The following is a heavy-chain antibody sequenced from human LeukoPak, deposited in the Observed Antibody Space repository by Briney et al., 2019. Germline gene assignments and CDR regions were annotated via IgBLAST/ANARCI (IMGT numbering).Heavy chain of an antibody. CDR1: GFTFSSYG. J-gene: IGHJ3*02. CDR2: ISGSGGST. V-gene: IGHV3-23*01. Sequence: GGSLRLSCAASGFTFSSYGMSWVRQAPGKGLEWVSAISGSGGSTYYADSVKGRFTISRDNAKNSLYLQMNSLRAEDTAVYYCARKAHGGRVWGSSRTGDAFDIWGQGTMVTVSS. D-gene: IGHD3-16*02. CDR3: ARKAHGGRVWGSSRTGDAFDI.